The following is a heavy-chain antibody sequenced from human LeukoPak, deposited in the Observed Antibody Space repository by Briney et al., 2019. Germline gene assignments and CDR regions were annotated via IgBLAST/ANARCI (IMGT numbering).Heavy chain of an antibody. D-gene: IGHD2-2*01. CDR1: GCTFSSYS. Sequence: GGSLRLSCAASGCTFSSYSMNWVRQAPGKGLEWVSSISSSSYIYYADSVKGRFTISRDNSKNTLYLQMNSLRAEDTAVYYCAKVGMRETRVPYQLDPWGQGTLVTVSS. CDR2: ISSSSYI. V-gene: IGHV3-21*04. CDR3: AKVGMRETRVPYQLDP. J-gene: IGHJ5*02.